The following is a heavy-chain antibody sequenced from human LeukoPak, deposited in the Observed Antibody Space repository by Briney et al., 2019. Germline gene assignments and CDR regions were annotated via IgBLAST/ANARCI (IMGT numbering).Heavy chain of an antibody. Sequence: GASVKVSCKASGYTFTTYGISWVRQAPGQGLEWMGWISAYNGNTNYAQKLQGRVTMTTDTSTSTAYMELRSLRSDDTAVYYCARARDVLLWFGATPGWFDPWGQGTRVTVSS. J-gene: IGHJ5*02. CDR1: GYTFTTYG. V-gene: IGHV1-18*01. CDR3: ARARDVLLWFGATPGWFDP. CDR2: ISAYNGNT. D-gene: IGHD3-10*01.